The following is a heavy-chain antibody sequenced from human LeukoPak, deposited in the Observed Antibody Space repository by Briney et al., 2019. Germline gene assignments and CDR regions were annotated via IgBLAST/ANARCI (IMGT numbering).Heavy chain of an antibody. CDR2: IYYSGST. V-gene: IGHV4-59*01. CDR3: ARGQDYYDSSVLGY. J-gene: IGHJ4*02. D-gene: IGHD3-22*01. CDR1: GGSISRYY. Sequence: SETLSLTCTVSGGSISRYYWSWIRQPPGKGLEWIGYIYYSGSTNYNPSLKSRVTISVDTSKNQFSLKLSSVTAADTAVYYCARGQDYYDSSVLGYWGQGALVTVSS.